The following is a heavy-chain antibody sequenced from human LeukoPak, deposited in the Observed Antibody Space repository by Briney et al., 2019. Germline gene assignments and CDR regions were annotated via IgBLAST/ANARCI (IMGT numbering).Heavy chain of an antibody. CDR2: ISSSGSTI. CDR1: GLSFGDYT. Sequence: PGGSLRLSCAASGLSFGDYTMHWVRQAPGKGLEWVSYISSSGSTIYYADSVKGRFTISRDNAKNSLYLQMNSLRAEDTAVYYCAELGITMIGGVWGKGTTVAISS. J-gene: IGHJ6*04. CDR3: AELGITMIGGV. D-gene: IGHD3-10*02. V-gene: IGHV3-48*03.